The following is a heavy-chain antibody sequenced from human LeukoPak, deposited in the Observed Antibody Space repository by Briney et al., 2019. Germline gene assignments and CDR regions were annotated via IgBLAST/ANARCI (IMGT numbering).Heavy chain of an antibody. CDR3: ARDPGGGVRGVIIHPPFDY. CDR1: GFTFSSYS. Sequence: GSLRLSCAASGFTFSSYSMNWVRQAPGKGLEWVSSISSSSSYIYYADSVKGRFTISRDNAKNSLYLQMNSLRAEDTAVYYCARDPGGGVRGVIIHPPFDYWGQGTLVTVSS. J-gene: IGHJ4*02. V-gene: IGHV3-21*01. D-gene: IGHD3-10*01. CDR2: ISSSSSYI.